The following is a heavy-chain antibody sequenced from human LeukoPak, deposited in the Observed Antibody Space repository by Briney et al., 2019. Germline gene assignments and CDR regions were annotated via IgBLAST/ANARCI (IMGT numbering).Heavy chain of an antibody. CDR2: VNHSGTA. CDR3: ASLNPFSGRRNALDI. V-gene: IGHV4-34*01. Sequence: SETLSLTCAVHGGSFSGYYWSWIRQPPGQGLEWIGEVNHSGTARYNPSLESRVTISVDTSKSQSSLNVYFVTAADTAVYYCASLNPFSGRRNALDIWGQGAMVTVSS. J-gene: IGHJ3*02. D-gene: IGHD1-26*01. CDR1: GGSFSGYY.